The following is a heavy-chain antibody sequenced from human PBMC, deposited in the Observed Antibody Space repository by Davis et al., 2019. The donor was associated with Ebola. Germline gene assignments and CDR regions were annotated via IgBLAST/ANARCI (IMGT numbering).Heavy chain of an antibody. CDR1: GGSFSGYY. CDR3: ARGRGGRITISGVVTAGDAFDI. D-gene: IGHD3-3*01. V-gene: IGHV4-34*01. J-gene: IGHJ3*02. Sequence: SETLSLTCAVYGGSFSGYYWSWIRQPPWRGLEWIAEINHSRSTNYNPSLKSRVTISVDTSKNQFSLKLNSVTAADTAVYYCARGRGGRITISGVVTAGDAFDIWGRGTMVTVSS. CDR2: INHSRST.